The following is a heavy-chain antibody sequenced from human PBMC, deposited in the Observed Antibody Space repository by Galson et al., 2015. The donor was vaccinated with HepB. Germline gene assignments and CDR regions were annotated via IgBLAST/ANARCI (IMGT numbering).Heavy chain of an antibody. CDR2: ISSSGTSI. Sequence: SLRLSCAVSGFTFSVYYMSWIRQAPGKGLEWVSYISSSGTSISYSDSVKGRFTISRDNARNSLYLQMNILRAEDTAVYYCARVGVVPAAFYYYYMDVWGKGTTVTVSS. D-gene: IGHD2-2*01. CDR3: ARVGVVPAAFYYYYMDV. J-gene: IGHJ6*03. CDR1: GFTFSVYY. V-gene: IGHV3-11*01.